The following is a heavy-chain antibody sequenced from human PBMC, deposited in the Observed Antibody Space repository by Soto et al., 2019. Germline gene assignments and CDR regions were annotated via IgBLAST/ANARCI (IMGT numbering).Heavy chain of an antibody. Sequence: TLSLTCTVSGGSINVFSYYWSWVRQHPEKGLEWIGYVHSSGGAYYNPSLKSRVTISIDTSADLFSLNLASVTAADTAVYYCARRGTYYFDYWGQGILVTVSS. CDR2: VHSSGGA. CDR1: GGSINVFSYY. D-gene: IGHD2-15*01. V-gene: IGHV4-31*03. J-gene: IGHJ4*02. CDR3: ARRGTYYFDY.